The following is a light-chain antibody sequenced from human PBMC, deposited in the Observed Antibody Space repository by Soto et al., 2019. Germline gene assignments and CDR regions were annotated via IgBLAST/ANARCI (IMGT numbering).Light chain of an antibody. CDR2: AAS. V-gene: IGKV1-39*01. J-gene: IGKJ1*01. Sequence: DIPMTQSPSSLSASVGDRVTITCRASQSISSYLNWYQQKPGKAPKLLIYAASSLHSGVASRFSSNGSGTDYTHTISNLQPEDFAAYYYQQNYSTRWSFAKRTKLE. CDR3: QQNYSTRWS. CDR1: QSISSY.